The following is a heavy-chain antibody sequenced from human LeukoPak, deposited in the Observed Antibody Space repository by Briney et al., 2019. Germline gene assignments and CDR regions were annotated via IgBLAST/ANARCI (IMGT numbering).Heavy chain of an antibody. CDR3: ARDREWLRSGYNWFDP. V-gene: IGHV7-4-1*02. J-gene: IGHJ5*02. D-gene: IGHD5-12*01. Sequence: XMNWVRQAPGXGLEXMGWINTNTGNPTYAQGFTGRFVFSLDTSVSTAYLQISSLKAEDTAVYYCARDREWLRSGYNWFDPWGQGTLVTVSS. CDR2: INTNTGNP. CDR1: X.